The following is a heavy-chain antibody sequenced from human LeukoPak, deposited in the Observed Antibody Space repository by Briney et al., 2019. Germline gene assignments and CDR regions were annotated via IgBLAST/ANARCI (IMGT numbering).Heavy chain of an antibody. CDR2: ISAYNGNT. V-gene: IGHV1-18*01. CDR3: ARLGYCTNITTPTCYSMDV. J-gene: IGHJ6*02. D-gene: IGHD2-8*01. CDR1: VYTFTSYG. Sequence: ASVKVSCKASVYTFTSYGIRWVRPAPAQGLEWMGWISAYNGNTNYAQKLQGRVTMTTDTSTSTAYMELRSLRSDDTAVYYCARLGYCTNITTPTCYSMDVWGQGTTVTVSS.